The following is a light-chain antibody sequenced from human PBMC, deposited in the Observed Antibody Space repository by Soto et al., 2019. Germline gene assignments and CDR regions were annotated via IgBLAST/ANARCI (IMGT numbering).Light chain of an antibody. Sequence: QSVLTQPPSASGTPGQRVTISCSGSSSNIGSNTVNWYQQLPGTAPKLLIYSNNQRPSGVPDRFSGSKSGTSASLAISGLQSEDEADYYCAAWDDSLNGYNYVFGTRTKLTVL. CDR1: SSNIGSNT. V-gene: IGLV1-44*01. CDR2: SNN. J-gene: IGLJ1*01. CDR3: AAWDDSLNGYNYV.